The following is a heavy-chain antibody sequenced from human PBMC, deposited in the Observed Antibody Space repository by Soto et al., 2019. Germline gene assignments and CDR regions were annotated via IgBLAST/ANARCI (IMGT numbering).Heavy chain of an antibody. V-gene: IGHV1-18*01. CDR2: ISAYNGNT. J-gene: IGHJ4*02. CDR1: GYTFTSYG. D-gene: IGHD3-22*01. CDR3: ARDQTLYYYDSSGFLPDY. Sequence: ASVKVSCKASGYTFTSYGISWVRQAPGQGLEWMGWISAYNGNTNYAQKLQGRVTMTTDTSTSTAYMELRSLRSDDTAVYYCARDQTLYYYDSSGFLPDYWGQGTLVTVSS.